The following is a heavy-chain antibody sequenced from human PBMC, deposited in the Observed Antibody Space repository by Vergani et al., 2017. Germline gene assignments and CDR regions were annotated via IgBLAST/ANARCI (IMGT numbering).Heavy chain of an antibody. CDR2: MNPNSGNT. D-gene: IGHD2-15*01. J-gene: IGHJ4*02. Sequence: QVQLVQSGAEMKKPGASVKVSCKASGYTFTSYDINWVRQATGQGLEWMGWMNPNSGNTGYAQKFQGRVTMTRNTSISTAYMELSSLRSEDTAVYYCARRRRFGAANYFDYWGQGTLVTVSS. V-gene: IGHV1-8*01. CDR1: GYTFTSYD. CDR3: ARRRRFGAANYFDY.